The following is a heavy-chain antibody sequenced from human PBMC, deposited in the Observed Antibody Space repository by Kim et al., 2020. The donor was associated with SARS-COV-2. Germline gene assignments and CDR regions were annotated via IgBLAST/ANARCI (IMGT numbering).Heavy chain of an antibody. J-gene: IGHJ4*02. D-gene: IGHD4-17*01. CDR3: ARGGYAVTTYDY. Sequence: SETLSLTCTISGGSISSYYWTWIRQPPGKGLEWIGYIYYSGSTNYNPSLKSRVTISVDTSKNQFSLKLSSVTATDTAVYYCARGGYAVTTYDYWGQGALV. CDR2: IYYSGST. V-gene: IGHV4-59*01. CDR1: GGSISSYY.